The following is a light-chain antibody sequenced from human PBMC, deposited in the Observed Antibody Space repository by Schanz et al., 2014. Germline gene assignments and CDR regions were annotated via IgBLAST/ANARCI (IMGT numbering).Light chain of an antibody. CDR2: AAS. Sequence: ETVLTQSPGTLSLSPGERATLSCRASQSVSSNYLAWYQQKPGQAPRLLIYAASSRATGIPDRFSGSGSGTDFTLTISRLEPEDFAVYYCQQYGSSPLTFGGGTNVEIK. J-gene: IGKJ4*01. CDR1: QSVSSNY. CDR3: QQYGSSPLT. V-gene: IGKV3-20*01.